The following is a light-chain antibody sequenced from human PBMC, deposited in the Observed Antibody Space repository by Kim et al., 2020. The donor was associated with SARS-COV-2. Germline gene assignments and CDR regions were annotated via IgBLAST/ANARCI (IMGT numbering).Light chain of an antibody. Sequence: EVVLTQSPATLSLSPGEIATLSCRASLSVSTRLAWYQQKPGQPPRLLMYEVSNRATATPARSSGSGSGTDFTLTISSLEPEDFAVYYCQQRKSWPLTFGQGTRLEIK. CDR1: LSVSTR. CDR2: EVS. J-gene: IGKJ5*01. CDR3: QQRKSWPLT. V-gene: IGKV3-11*01.